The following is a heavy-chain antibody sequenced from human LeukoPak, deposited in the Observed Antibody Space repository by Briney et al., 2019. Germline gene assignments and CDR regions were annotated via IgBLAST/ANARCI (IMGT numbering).Heavy chain of an antibody. CDR2: INSDGSST. D-gene: IGHD5-18*01. CDR1: GFTFSSYW. CDR3: AREPSTLVDTAMASPGVHYYYYMDV. Sequence: GGSLRLSCAASGFTFSSYWMHWVRQAPGKGLVWVSRINSDGSSTSYADSVKGRFTISRDNAKNTLYLQMNSLRAEDTAVYYCAREPSTLVDTAMASPGVHYYYYMDVWGKGTTVTVSS. J-gene: IGHJ6*03. V-gene: IGHV3-74*01.